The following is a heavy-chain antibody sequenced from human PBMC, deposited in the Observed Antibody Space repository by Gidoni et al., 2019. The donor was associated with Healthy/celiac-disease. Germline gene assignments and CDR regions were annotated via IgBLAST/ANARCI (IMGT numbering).Heavy chain of an antibody. CDR3: ARDRITYGDYVGDFDY. V-gene: IGHV1-18*01. Sequence: QVPLVQSGAEVKKPGASVKVSCKASGYTFTSYGISWVRQAPGQGLEWMGWISAYNGNTNYAQKLQGRVTMTTDTSTSTAYMELRSLRSDDTAVYYCARDRITYGDYVGDFDYWGQGTLVTVSS. D-gene: IGHD4-17*01. CDR2: ISAYNGNT. CDR1: GYTFTSYG. J-gene: IGHJ4*02.